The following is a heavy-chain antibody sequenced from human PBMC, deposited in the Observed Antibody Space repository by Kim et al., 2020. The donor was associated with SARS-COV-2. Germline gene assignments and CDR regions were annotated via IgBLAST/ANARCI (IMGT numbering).Heavy chain of an antibody. D-gene: IGHD3-16*01. CDR2: ISGSGGST. CDR3: AKDQGGSAPYYYYGMDV. J-gene: IGHJ6*02. CDR1: GFTFSSYA. Sequence: GGSLRLSCAASGFTFSSYAMSWVRQAPGKGLEWVSAISGSGGSTYYADSVKGRFTISRDNSKNTLYLQMNSLRAEDTAVYYCAKDQGGSAPYYYYGMDVWGQGTTVTVSS. V-gene: IGHV3-23*01.